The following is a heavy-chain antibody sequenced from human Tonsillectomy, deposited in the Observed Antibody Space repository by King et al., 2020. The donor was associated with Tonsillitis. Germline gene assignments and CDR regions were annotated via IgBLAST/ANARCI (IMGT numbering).Heavy chain of an antibody. CDR3: ARGTVLRSPPPGALCVP. D-gene: IGHD3-3*01. CDR1: GYSFSNYY. V-gene: IGHV1-46*01. Sequence: QLVQSGAEVKKPGASVKVSCKASGYSFSNYYMHWVRQAPGQGLEWMGIINPSDSSTSYAQKFQGRVTMTRDTSTTTVYMELNRLRSEDTAVHYCARGTVLRSPPPGALCVPWGEGPVVRVST. J-gene: IGHJ5*02. CDR2: INPSDSST.